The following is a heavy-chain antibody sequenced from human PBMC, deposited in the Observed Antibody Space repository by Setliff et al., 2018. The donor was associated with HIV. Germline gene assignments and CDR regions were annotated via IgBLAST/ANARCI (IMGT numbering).Heavy chain of an antibody. J-gene: IGHJ4*02. CDR3: AKLGDSTGVYSYFDY. V-gene: IGHV4-31*03. D-gene: IGHD7-27*01. CDR1: GGSISSGGYY. CDR2: IYYSGSSGST. Sequence: KTSETLSLTCTVSGGSISSGGYYWSWIRQHPGKGLEWIGHIYYSGSSGSTYYNPSLKSRVTISVDTSKNQFSLKLSSVTAADTAVYYCAKLGDSTGVYSYFDYWGQGMLVTVSS.